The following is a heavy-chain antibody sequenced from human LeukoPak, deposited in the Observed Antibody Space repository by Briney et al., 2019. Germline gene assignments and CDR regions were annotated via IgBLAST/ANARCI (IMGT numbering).Heavy chain of an antibody. Sequence: PGGSLRLSCAASGFTFDNYGINWVRQAPGKGLEWVAVVSSDGSIDYYADSLRGRFTVSRDNSKNTLYLQMNSLRAEDTAVYYCAKDLGGWDNWFDPWGQGTLVTVSS. CDR2: VSSDGSID. CDR1: GFTFDNYG. J-gene: IGHJ5*02. V-gene: IGHV3-30*18. D-gene: IGHD6-19*01. CDR3: AKDLGGWDNWFDP.